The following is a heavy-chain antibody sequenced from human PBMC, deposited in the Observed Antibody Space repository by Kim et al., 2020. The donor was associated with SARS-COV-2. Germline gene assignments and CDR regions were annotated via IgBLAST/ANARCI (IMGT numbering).Heavy chain of an antibody. CDR3: ARDLMVRGHYYYYYGMDV. Sequence: GRFTISRDNAKNTQNLQMTSLRAEDTAVYYCARDLMVRGHYYYYYGMDVWGQGTTVTVSS. V-gene: IGHV3-11*06. D-gene: IGHD3-10*01. J-gene: IGHJ6*02.